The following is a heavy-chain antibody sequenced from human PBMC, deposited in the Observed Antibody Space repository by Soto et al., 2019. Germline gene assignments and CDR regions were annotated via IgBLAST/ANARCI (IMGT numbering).Heavy chain of an antibody. CDR2: IYSSGST. Sequence: QLQLQESGPGLVKPSETLSLTCTVSGGSISSSSYYWGWIRQPPGKGLEWIGSIYSSGSTYYNPSLTSRVTISVDTSKNEFSLKPSSVTAADTAVYYCARRLAARHNDAFDIWGQGTMVTVSS. D-gene: IGHD6-6*01. CDR1: GGSISSSSYY. V-gene: IGHV4-39*01. CDR3: ARRLAARHNDAFDI. J-gene: IGHJ3*02.